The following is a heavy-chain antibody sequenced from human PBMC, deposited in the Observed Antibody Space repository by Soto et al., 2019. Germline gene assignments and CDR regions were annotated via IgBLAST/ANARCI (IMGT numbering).Heavy chain of an antibody. CDR1: GFRFSDYA. CDR3: ARGYSFGSGSYYGPLWF. Sequence: QVHLVESGGGVVQPGRSLRLSCAASGFRFSDYAIHWVRQAPGMGLEWVAFVSYDGGNKYYADSVKGRFTVTRDNSKNMVFLQMNSLETEDTAVYYCARGYSFGSGSYYGPLWFWGQGTLVTVSS. V-gene: IGHV3-30-3*01. CDR2: VSYDGGNK. J-gene: IGHJ4*02. D-gene: IGHD3-10*01.